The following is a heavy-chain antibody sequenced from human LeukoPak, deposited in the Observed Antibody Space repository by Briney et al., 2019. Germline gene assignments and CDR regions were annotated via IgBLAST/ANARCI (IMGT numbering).Heavy chain of an antibody. CDR2: INHSGST. CDR1: GGSISSGDYY. J-gene: IGHJ4*02. D-gene: IGHD3-16*01. V-gene: IGHV4-30-4*01. CDR3: AVLFYAVDY. Sequence: SQTLSLTCTVSGGSISSGDYYWSWIRQPPGKGLEWIGEINHSGSTNYNPSLKSRVTISVDTSKNQFSLKLSSVTAADTAVYYCAVLFYAVDYWGQGTLVTVSS.